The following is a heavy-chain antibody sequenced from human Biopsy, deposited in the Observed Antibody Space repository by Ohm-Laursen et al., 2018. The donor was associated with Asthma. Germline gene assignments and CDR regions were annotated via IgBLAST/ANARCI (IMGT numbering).Heavy chain of an antibody. CDR1: GFSFSNYG. CDR3: ARDFGCGSYFVGTTFDY. CDR2: ITYDGSKT. Sequence: SSLRLSCAASGFSFSNYGMHWVRQAPGKGLEWVALITYDGSKTIYGDSVRGRFTVSRDSSTNTPYLQMNSLRAEDSAVYYCARDFGCGSYFVGTTFDYWGQGALVTVSS. V-gene: IGHV3-30*03. D-gene: IGHD1-26*01. J-gene: IGHJ4*02.